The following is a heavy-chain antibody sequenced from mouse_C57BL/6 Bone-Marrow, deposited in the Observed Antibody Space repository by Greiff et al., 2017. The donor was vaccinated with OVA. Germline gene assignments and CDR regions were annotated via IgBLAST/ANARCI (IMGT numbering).Heavy chain of an antibody. CDR1: GYTFTDYN. J-gene: IGHJ1*03. CDR2: INPNNGGT. Sequence: EVQRVESGPELVKPGASVKIPCKASGYTFTDYNMDWVKQSHGKSLEWIGDINPNNGGTIYNQKFKGKATLTVDKSSSTAYMELRSLTSEDTAVYYCAGRDYYGSSLYWYFDVWGTGTTVTVSS. D-gene: IGHD1-1*01. CDR3: AGRDYYGSSLYWYFDV. V-gene: IGHV1-18*01.